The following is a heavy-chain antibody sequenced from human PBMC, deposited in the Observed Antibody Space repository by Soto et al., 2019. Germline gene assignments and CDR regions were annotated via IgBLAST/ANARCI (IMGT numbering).Heavy chain of an antibody. V-gene: IGHV3-33*01. Sequence: QVQLVESGGGVVQPGRSLRLSCAASGFTFSSYGMHWVRQAPGKGLEWVAVIWYDGSNKYYADSVKGRFTISRDNSKNTLYLQMNSLRAEDTAVYYCARASTMAEFDPWGQGTLVTVSS. CDR1: GFTFSSYG. CDR3: ARASTMAEFDP. D-gene: IGHD3-10*01. J-gene: IGHJ5*02. CDR2: IWYDGSNK.